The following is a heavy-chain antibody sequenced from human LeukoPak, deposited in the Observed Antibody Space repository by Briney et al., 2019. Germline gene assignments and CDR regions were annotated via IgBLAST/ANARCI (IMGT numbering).Heavy chain of an antibody. V-gene: IGHV3-30*18. D-gene: IGHD5-18*01. Sequence: GGSLRLSCAASGFTFSSYGMHWVRQAPGKGLEWVAVISYDGSNKYYADSVKGRFTISRDNSKNTLCLQMNSPRAEDTAVYYCAKDSTGYSYGPEDYWGQGTLVTVSS. CDR2: ISYDGSNK. CDR1: GFTFSSYG. CDR3: AKDSTGYSYGPEDY. J-gene: IGHJ4*02.